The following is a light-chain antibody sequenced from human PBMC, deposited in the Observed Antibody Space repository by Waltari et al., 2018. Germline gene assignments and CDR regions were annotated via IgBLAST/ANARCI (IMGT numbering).Light chain of an antibody. CDR2: PAS. Sequence: DIQMTQSPSTLSASVGDRVTITCRASQSITTLLAWYPQKPGKAPRILIYPASILETGVPSRFSCSGSGTDFSLTISSLQPDDFATYYCQQYYSFSTFGQGTKVEIK. CDR3: QQYYSFST. J-gene: IGKJ1*01. V-gene: IGKV1-5*03. CDR1: QSITTL.